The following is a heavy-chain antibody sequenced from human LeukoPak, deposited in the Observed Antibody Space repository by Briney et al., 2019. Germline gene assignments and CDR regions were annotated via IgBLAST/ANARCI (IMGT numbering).Heavy chain of an antibody. Sequence: PSQTLSLTCTVSGGSISSGDYYWSWIRQPPGKGLEWIGYIYYSGSTYYNPSLKSRVTISVDTSKNQSSLKLSSVTAADTAVYYCARATPFGFGESFDYWGQGTLVTVSS. CDR3: ARATPFGFGESFDY. J-gene: IGHJ4*02. V-gene: IGHV4-30-4*08. CDR1: GGSISSGDYY. CDR2: IYYSGST. D-gene: IGHD3-10*01.